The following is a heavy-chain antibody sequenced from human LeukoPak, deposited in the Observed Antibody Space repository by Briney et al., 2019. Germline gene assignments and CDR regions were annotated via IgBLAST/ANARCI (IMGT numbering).Heavy chain of an antibody. CDR1: GYTFTGYY. D-gene: IGHD2/OR15-2a*01. J-gene: IGHJ4*02. Sequence: ASVKVSCKASGYTFTGYYIHWVRQAPGQGLEWMGWINPNSGGTNYAQNFQGWATMTRDTSISTAYMELSRLRSDDTAVYYCARDTSYYFDYWGQGTLVTVSS. CDR3: ARDTSYYFDY. V-gene: IGHV1-2*04. CDR2: INPNSGGT.